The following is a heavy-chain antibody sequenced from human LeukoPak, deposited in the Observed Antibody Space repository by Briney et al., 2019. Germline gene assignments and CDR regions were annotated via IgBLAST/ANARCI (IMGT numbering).Heavy chain of an antibody. CDR2: ISGSGGST. Sequence: GGSLRLSCAASGFTFGSYAMSWVRQAPGKGLEWVSAISGSGGSTYYADSVKGRFTISRDNSKNTLYLQMNSLRAEDTAVYYCARDRPSGWRAPDHWGQGTLVTVSS. V-gene: IGHV3-23*01. CDR1: GFTFGSYA. J-gene: IGHJ4*02. CDR3: ARDRPSGWRAPDH. D-gene: IGHD6-19*01.